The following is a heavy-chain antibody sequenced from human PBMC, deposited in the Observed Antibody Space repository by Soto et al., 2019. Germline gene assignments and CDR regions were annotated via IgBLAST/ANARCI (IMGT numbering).Heavy chain of an antibody. CDR1: GGSFSGYY. Sequence: QVQLQQWGAGLLKPSETLSLTCAVYGGSFSGYYWSWIRQPPGKGLEWIGEINHSGSTNYNPSLKSRVTISVDTSKNQFSLKLSSVTAADTAVYYCARDVLTRDYYYYYYMDVWGKGTTVTVSS. J-gene: IGHJ6*03. D-gene: IGHD3-10*02. CDR3: ARDVLTRDYYYYYYMDV. CDR2: INHSGST. V-gene: IGHV4-34*01.